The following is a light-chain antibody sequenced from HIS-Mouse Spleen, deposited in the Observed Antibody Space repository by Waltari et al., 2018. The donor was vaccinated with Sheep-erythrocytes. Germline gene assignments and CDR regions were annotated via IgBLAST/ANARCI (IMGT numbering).Light chain of an antibody. CDR3: QAWDSSTAV. CDR1: NLGDKY. V-gene: IGLV3-1*01. Sequence: SYELTQPPSVSVSPGQTASITCPGDNLGDKYACSCRQKPGHSPVLVIYQDSKRPSGIPERFSGSNSGNTATLTISGTQAMDEADYYCQAWDSSTAVFGGGTKLTVL. J-gene: IGLJ2*01. CDR2: QDS.